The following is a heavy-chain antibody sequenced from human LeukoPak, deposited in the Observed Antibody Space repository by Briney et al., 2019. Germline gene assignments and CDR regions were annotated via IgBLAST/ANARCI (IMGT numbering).Heavy chain of an antibody. CDR2: IYYSGST. J-gene: IGHJ2*01. Sequence: SQTLSLTCTASGGSISSGGYYWSWIRQPPGKGLEWIGYIYYSGSTNYNPSLKSRVAISVDTSKNQFSLKLSSVTAADTAVYYCARVAGGSGWYFDLWGRGTLVTVSS. CDR3: ARVAGGSGWYFDL. V-gene: IGHV4-61*08. D-gene: IGHD6-19*01. CDR1: GGSISSGGYY.